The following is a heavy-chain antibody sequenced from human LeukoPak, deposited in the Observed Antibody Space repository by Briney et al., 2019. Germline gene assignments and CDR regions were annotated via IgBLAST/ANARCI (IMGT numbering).Heavy chain of an antibody. J-gene: IGHJ3*02. Sequence: SETLSLTCTVSGGSISSYYWSWIRQPAGKGLEWIGRIYTSGSTNYNPSLKGRVTMSVDTSKNQLSLKLSSVTAADTAVYYCAGYSGSYFDAFDIWGQGTMVTVSS. V-gene: IGHV4-4*07. D-gene: IGHD1-26*01. CDR3: AGYSGSYFDAFDI. CDR1: GGSISSYY. CDR2: IYTSGST.